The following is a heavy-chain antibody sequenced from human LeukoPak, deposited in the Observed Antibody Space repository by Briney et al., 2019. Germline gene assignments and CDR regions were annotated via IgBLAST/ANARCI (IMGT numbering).Heavy chain of an antibody. V-gene: IGHV4-39*01. CDR3: ARRDYYDSSGSLDYYYGMDV. Sequence: SETLSLTCTVSGGSISSSSYYWGWIRQPPGKGLEWIGSIYYSGSTYYNPSLKSRVTISVDTSKNQFSLKLSSVTAADTAVYYCARRDYYDSSGSLDYYYGMDVWGQGTTVTVSS. J-gene: IGHJ6*02. D-gene: IGHD3-22*01. CDR2: IYYSGST. CDR1: GGSISSSSYY.